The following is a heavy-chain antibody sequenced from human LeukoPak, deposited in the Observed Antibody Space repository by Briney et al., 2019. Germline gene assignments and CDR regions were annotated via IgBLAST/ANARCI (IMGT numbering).Heavy chain of an antibody. CDR2: FDPEDGET. CDR3: AADPPYYYDSSGYPPGGY. CDR1: GYTLTELS. J-gene: IGHJ4*02. V-gene: IGHV1-24*01. Sequence: GASVKVSCKVSGYTLTELSMHWVRQAPGKGLEWMGGFDPEDGETIYAQKFQGRVTMTEDTSTDTAYMELSSLRSEDTAVYYCAADPPYYYDSSGYPPGGYWGQGTLVTVSS. D-gene: IGHD3-22*01.